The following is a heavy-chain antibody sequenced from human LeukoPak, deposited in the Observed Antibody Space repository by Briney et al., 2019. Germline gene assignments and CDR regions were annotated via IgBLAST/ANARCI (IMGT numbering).Heavy chain of an antibody. CDR3: ARVVRMTTSWEYYYYYMDV. J-gene: IGHJ6*03. D-gene: IGHD4-17*01. CDR1: GGSLSSTTYC. Sequence: SESLALTCTGSGGSLSSTTYCWGWIRQPPGKGLEWIGSINYSGTTYYNPSLKSRVTISVDTSKNQFSLKLSSVTAADTAVYYCARVVRMTTSWEYYYYYMDVWGKGTTVTISS. CDR2: INYSGTT. V-gene: IGHV4-39*01.